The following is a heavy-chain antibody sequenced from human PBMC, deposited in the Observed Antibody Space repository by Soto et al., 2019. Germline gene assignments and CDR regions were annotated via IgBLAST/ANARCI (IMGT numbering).Heavy chain of an antibody. CDR3: ARARGYSGYDYNYYYYGMDV. V-gene: IGHV3-23*01. CDR1: GFTFSSYA. J-gene: IGHJ6*02. CDR2: ISGSGGST. D-gene: IGHD5-12*01. Sequence: PGGSLRLSCAASGFTFSSYAMSWVRQAPGKGLEWVSAISGSGGSTYYADSVKGRFTISRDNSKNTLYLQMNSLRAEDTAVYYCARARGYSGYDYNYYYYGMDVWGQGTTVTVSS.